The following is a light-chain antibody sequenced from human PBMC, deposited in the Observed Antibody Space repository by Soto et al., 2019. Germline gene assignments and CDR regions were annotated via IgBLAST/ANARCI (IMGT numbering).Light chain of an antibody. CDR3: LLDSHDWT. V-gene: IGKV1-6*01. CDR1: QGIGND. Sequence: AIQMTRSPSSLSASVGDRVTITCRASQGIGNDLGWYQQKPGKAPKLLIYDASTLQSGVPSRFSGSGSGTDFTLTISSLQPEDFATYYCLLDSHDWTFGQGTKVEIK. J-gene: IGKJ1*01. CDR2: DAS.